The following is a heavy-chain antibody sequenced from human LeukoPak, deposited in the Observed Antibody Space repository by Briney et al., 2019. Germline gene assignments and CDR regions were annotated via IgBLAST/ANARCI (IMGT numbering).Heavy chain of an antibody. CDR1: GFTFSSYS. V-gene: IGHV3-48*01. J-gene: IGHJ4*02. Sequence: GGSLRLSCAASGFTFSSYSMNWVRQAPGKGLEWVSYISSSSSTIYYADSVKGRFTISRDNAKNSLYLQMNSLRAEDTAVYYCARDLLMYSSSQKGAYWGQGTLVTVSS. CDR3: ARDLLMYSSSQKGAY. CDR2: ISSSSSTI. D-gene: IGHD6-13*01.